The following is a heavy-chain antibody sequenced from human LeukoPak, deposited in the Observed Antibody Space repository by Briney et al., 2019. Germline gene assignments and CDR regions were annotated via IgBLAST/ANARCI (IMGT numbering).Heavy chain of an antibody. CDR3: ANSGLNRFEY. V-gene: IGHV3-66*01. Sequence: GGSLRLSCAASEFSVGSNYMTWVRQAPGKGLEWVSLIYSGGSTYYADSVKGRFTISRDNSKNTLYLQVNGLRADDTAVYYCANSGLNRFEYWGQGALVTVSS. J-gene: IGHJ4*02. CDR1: EFSVGSNY. D-gene: IGHD2-15*01. CDR2: IYSGGST.